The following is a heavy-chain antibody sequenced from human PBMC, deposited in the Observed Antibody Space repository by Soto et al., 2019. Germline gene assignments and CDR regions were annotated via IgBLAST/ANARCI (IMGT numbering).Heavy chain of an antibody. J-gene: IGHJ4*02. D-gene: IGHD2-15*01. V-gene: IGHV3-74*01. CDR3: VRTILVVAAATREDY. Sequence: EVQLVESGGGLVQPGGSLRLYCAASGFTFSSYWMHWVRQATGKGLVWVSRINSDGSSTSYADSVKGRFTISRDNAKNTLYLQMNSLRAEDTAVYYCVRTILVVAAATREDYWGQGTLVTVSS. CDR1: GFTFSSYW. CDR2: INSDGSST.